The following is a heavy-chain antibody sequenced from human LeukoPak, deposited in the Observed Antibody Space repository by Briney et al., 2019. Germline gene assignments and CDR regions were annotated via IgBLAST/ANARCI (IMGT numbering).Heavy chain of an antibody. V-gene: IGHV3-7*04. Sequence: GGSLRLSCAASEFTFSDYLMSWVRQAPGKGLEWVANIKKDGSDKYYVGSVKGRFTISRDNAKNSLFLQMNSLRVEDTAVYYCARGRPSGEDYWGQGTLVTVSS. CDR2: IKKDGSDK. CDR1: EFTFSDYL. CDR3: ARGRPSGEDY. D-gene: IGHD5-12*01. J-gene: IGHJ4*02.